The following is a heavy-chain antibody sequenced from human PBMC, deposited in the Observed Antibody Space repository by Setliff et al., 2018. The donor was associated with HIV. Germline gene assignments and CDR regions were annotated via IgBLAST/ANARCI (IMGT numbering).Heavy chain of an antibody. CDR1: GFTFSNYW. V-gene: IGHV3-7*01. Sequence: GGSLRLSCAASGFTFSNYWIIWVRQAPGKGLEWVANINQDGSKKYYVDSVKGRFTISRDNAKNSLYLQMNSLTADDTAVYYWARDSGTTMGASGPGYWGQGTLVTAPQ. CDR2: INQDGSKK. CDR3: ARDSGTTMGASGPGY. D-gene: IGHD1-26*01. J-gene: IGHJ4*02.